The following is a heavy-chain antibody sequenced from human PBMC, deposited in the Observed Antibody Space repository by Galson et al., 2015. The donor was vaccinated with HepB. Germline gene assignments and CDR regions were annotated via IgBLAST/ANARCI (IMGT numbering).Heavy chain of an antibody. CDR1: GDSVSSNSAA. CDR3: AREYSSSSGRAFDI. V-gene: IGHV6-1*01. J-gene: IGHJ3*02. Sequence: CAISGDSVSSNSAAWNWIRQSPSRGLEWLGRTYYRSKWYNDYAVSVKSRITINPDTSKNQFSLQLNSVTPEDTAVYYCAREYSSSSGRAFDIWSQGTMVTVSS. CDR2: TYYRSKWYN. D-gene: IGHD1-26*01.